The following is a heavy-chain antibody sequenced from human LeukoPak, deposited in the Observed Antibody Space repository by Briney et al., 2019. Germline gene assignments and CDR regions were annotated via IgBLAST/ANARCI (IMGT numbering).Heavy chain of an antibody. CDR3: ARFPGSGSYFVDYYYGMDV. CDR1: GFTFSTYS. CDR2: ISSSSDTI. V-gene: IGHV3-48*01. J-gene: IGHJ6*02. D-gene: IGHD3-10*01. Sequence: GGSLRLSCAASGFTFSTYSMSLFRQAPGKGLEWVSFISSSSDTIYYGDSVKGRFTISRDNAKNSLYLQMNSLRAEDTAVYYCARFPGSGSYFVDYYYGMDVWGQGTTVTVSS.